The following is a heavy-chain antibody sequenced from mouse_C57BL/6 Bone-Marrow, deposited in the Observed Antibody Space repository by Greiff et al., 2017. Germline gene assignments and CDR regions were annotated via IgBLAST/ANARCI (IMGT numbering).Heavy chain of an antibody. CDR3: ARWVY. V-gene: IGHV1-59*01. CDR2: IDPSDSYT. J-gene: IGHJ3*01. Sequence: HVQLQPSWAELVRPGTSVKLSCKASGYTFTRYWMHWVKQRPGQGLEWIGVIDPSDSYTNYNQKFKGKATLTVDTSSSTAYMQLSILTSVDSAVYYCARWVYWGQGTLVTVSA. CDR1: GYTFTRYW.